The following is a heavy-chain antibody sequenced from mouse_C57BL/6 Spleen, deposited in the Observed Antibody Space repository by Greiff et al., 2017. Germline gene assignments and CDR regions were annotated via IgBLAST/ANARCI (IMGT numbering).Heavy chain of an antibody. J-gene: IGHJ4*01. CDR3: ARKEGTTTGYYAMDY. Sequence: VQLVESGPGLVQPSQSLSITCTVSGFSLTSYGVHWVRQSPGKGLEWLGVIWSGGSTDYNAAFISRLSISKDNSKSQVFFKMNSLQADDTAIYYCARKEGTTTGYYAMDYWGQGTSVTVSS. CDR1: GFSLTSYG. CDR2: IWSGGST. V-gene: IGHV2-2*01. D-gene: IGHD2-12*01.